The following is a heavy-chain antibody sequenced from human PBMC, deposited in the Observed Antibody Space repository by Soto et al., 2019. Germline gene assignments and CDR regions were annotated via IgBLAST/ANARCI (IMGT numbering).Heavy chain of an antibody. J-gene: IGHJ5*02. CDR2: IFYSGST. V-gene: IGHV4-61*01. Sequence: QVQLQESGPGLVKPSETLSLTCTVSGGSVDSGSYYWSWIRQPPGKGLERIGPIFYSGSTKYSSSLKSQVTISMATSKKQFSLKVSSVTAADTAVYYCARSMAAAGTANWFDPWRQGILVTVSS. CDR3: ARSMAAAGTANWFDP. CDR1: GGSVDSGSYY. D-gene: IGHD6-13*01.